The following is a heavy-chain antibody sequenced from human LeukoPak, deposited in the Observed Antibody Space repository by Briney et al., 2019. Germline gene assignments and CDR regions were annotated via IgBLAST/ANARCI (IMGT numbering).Heavy chain of an antibody. J-gene: IGHJ5*02. CDR2: ISGGGERT. CDR1: GFTFSSYE. D-gene: IGHD6-19*01. Sequence: GGSLRLSCAASGFTFSSYEMNWARQSPGRGLEWVSAISGGGERTFYADSVKGRFTISRDNSKNMLYLQMNSLRVDDTAIYFCGKDGGQYSSGPEFDPRGQGALVTVSS. CDR3: GKDGGQYSSGPEFDP. V-gene: IGHV3-23*01.